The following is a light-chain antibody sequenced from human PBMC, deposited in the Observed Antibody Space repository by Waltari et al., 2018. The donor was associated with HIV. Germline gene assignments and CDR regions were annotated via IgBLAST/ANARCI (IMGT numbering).Light chain of an antibody. CDR2: GAS. V-gene: IGKV3-20*01. Sequence: DIVLTQSPGTLSLSPGERATLSCRASQTLNSNYLAWYQQKPGQAPRLVIHGASTRATGIPDMFSGRGSGTDFTLSINRLEPEDSAVYYCHQYSTSAITFGQGTRLEIK. J-gene: IGKJ5*01. CDR3: HQYSTSAIT. CDR1: QTLNSNY.